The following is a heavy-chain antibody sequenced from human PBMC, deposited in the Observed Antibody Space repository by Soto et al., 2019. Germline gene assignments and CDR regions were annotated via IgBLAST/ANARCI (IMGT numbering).Heavy chain of an antibody. CDR3: ARGIGGSGSYVFDY. CDR1: GDSVSSNSAA. J-gene: IGHJ4*02. D-gene: IGHD3-10*01. Sequence: PSQTLLLSCAISGDSVSSNSAAWNLIRQSPSRGLEWLGRTYYRSKWYNDYAVSVKSRITINPDTSKNQFSLQLNSVTPEDTAVYYCARGIGGSGSYVFDYWGQGTLVTVSS. CDR2: TYYRSKWYN. V-gene: IGHV6-1*01.